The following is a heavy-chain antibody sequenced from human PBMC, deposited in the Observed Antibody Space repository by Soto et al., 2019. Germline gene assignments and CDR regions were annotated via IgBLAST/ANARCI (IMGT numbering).Heavy chain of an antibody. Sequence: PGGSLRLSCPASGFTFSNDWMHWFRQAPGKGLVWVSRINSDGSITSYADSVKGRFTISRDNAKNTLYLHMNSLRAEDTAVYYCARQEGAAFYYDGMDVWGQGTTVTVAS. V-gene: IGHV3-74*01. CDR3: ARQEGAAFYYDGMDV. J-gene: IGHJ6*02. CDR1: GFTFSNDW. CDR2: INSDGSIT.